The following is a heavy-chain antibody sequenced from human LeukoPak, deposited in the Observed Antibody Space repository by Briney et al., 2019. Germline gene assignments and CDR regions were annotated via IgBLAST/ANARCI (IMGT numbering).Heavy chain of an antibody. CDR2: INSSSGTI. Sequence: GGSVRLSCAASGYTFSSYSMNWVRQAPGKGLEWVSYINSSSGTIYYADTVRGRFTITRDNAKNSLYLQLNSLRDEDTAVYYCVRDRYYDSMWGAEYFQHWGQGTLVTISS. CDR3: VRDRYYDSMWGAEYFQH. CDR1: GYTFSSYS. J-gene: IGHJ1*01. V-gene: IGHV3-48*02. D-gene: IGHD3-22*01.